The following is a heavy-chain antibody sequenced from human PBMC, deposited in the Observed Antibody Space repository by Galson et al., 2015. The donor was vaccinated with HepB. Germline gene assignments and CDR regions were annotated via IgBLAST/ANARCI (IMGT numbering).Heavy chain of an antibody. CDR1: GFTFDDYA. CDR2: ISRDGGRT. D-gene: IGHD6-13*01. J-gene: IGHJ4*02. V-gene: IGHV3-43D*03. Sequence: SLRLSCEASGFTFDDYAMHWVRQAPGKGLEWVSLISRDGGRTYYADSVKGRFTISRDNARNSLYLQMTSLRGEDTAFYYCAKDLWRLGASVEAAALDYWGPGTLVTVSS. CDR3: AKDLWRLGASVEAAALDY.